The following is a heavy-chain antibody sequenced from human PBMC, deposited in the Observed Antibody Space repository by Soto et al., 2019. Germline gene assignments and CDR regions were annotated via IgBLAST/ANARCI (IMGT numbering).Heavy chain of an antibody. D-gene: IGHD3-10*01. CDR3: ARTDYGTAYFDP. CDR1: GDSISSGNRY. J-gene: IGHJ5*02. V-gene: IGHV4-30-4*01. Sequence: SETLSLTCTVSGDSISSGNRYWLWNRQPPGKGLEWIGYIFSSGTAYYNPSLKSRLTISVDTSNNQFSLKLSSVTAADTAVYYCARTDYGTAYFDPWGQGSMVTVYS. CDR2: IFSSGTA.